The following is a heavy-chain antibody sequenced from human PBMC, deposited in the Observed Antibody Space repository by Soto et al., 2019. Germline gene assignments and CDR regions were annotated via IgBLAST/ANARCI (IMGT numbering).Heavy chain of an antibody. Sequence: PSETLSLTCTVSGGSISSSSYYWGWIRQPPGKGLDWIGSIYYSGSTYYNPSLKSRVTISVDTSKNQFSLKLSSVTAPDTAVYYCAIGTIVVVPAASGGPNYFDYWGQGTLVTVSS. V-gene: IGHV4-39*01. CDR3: AIGTIVVVPAASGGPNYFDY. CDR2: IYYSGST. CDR1: GGSISSSSYY. J-gene: IGHJ4*02. D-gene: IGHD2-2*01.